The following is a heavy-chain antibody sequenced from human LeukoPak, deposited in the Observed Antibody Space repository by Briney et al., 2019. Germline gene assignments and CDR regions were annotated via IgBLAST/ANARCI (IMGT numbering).Heavy chain of an antibody. CDR1: GFTFSSYA. D-gene: IGHD3-22*01. CDR2: ISGSGGST. CDR3: AKGSYYYGSGSPYDSSGYYSS. Sequence: GGSLRLSCAASGFTFSSYAMSWVRQAPGKGLEWVSAISGSGGSTYYADSVKGRFTISRDNSKNTLYLQMNSLRDEDTAVYYCAKGSYYYGSGSPYDSSGYYSSWGQGTLVTVSS. J-gene: IGHJ4*02. V-gene: IGHV3-23*01.